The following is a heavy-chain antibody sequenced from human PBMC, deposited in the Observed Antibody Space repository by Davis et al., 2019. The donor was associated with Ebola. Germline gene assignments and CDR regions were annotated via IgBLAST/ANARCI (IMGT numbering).Heavy chain of an antibody. CDR3: ARPLNAYVDAFHI. CDR2: ISSSGHYI. V-gene: IGHV3-21*01. Sequence: GGSLRLSCAASGFTFTSYAMSWVRQSPGKGLEWVSSISSSGHYINYADSVKGRITISRDTAKNSLYLQMNSLRAEDTAIYYCARPLNAYVDAFHIWGQGTMVTVSS. J-gene: IGHJ3*02. CDR1: GFTFTSYA. D-gene: IGHD3-16*01.